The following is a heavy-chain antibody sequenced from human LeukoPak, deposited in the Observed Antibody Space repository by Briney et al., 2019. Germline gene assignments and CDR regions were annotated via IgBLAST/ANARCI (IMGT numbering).Heavy chain of an antibody. Sequence: SGPTLVKPTQTLTLTCTFSGFSLTTTGVGVAWIRQPPGKTLEWLALIYWDDDKRYRPSLKSRLTITKDTSKNQVVLTMTNMDPVDTATYYCAHSLVGVGYFDYWGQGTLVTVSS. CDR1: GFSLTTTGVG. J-gene: IGHJ4*02. V-gene: IGHV2-5*02. D-gene: IGHD1-26*01. CDR2: IYWDDDK. CDR3: AHSLVGVGYFDY.